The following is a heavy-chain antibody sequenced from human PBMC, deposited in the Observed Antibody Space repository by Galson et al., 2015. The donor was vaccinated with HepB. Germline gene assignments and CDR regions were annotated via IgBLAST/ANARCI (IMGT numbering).Heavy chain of an antibody. CDR3: VRAGGYTGYDTFDY. CDR2: ISGYNENT. J-gene: IGHJ4*02. Sequence: SVKVSCKASGYTFTSYGISWVRQAPGQGLEWMGWISGYNENTKYVEKFQGRVTMTTDMSTNTGHMELRSLRSDDTAVYYCVRAGGYTGYDTFDYWGQGTLVTVSS. V-gene: IGHV1-18*01. CDR1: GYTFTSYG. D-gene: IGHD5-12*01.